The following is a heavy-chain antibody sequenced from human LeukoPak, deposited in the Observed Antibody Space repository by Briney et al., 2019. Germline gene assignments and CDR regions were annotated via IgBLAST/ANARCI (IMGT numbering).Heavy chain of an antibody. CDR3: AKLPIAPPGPGPDGVDY. V-gene: IGHV3-30*18. D-gene: IGHD6-13*01. CDR1: GFTFSDYA. Sequence: PGGSLRLSCAASGFTFSDYAMHWVRQAPGKGLEWVAVISHDGNKENYVDSVKGRFTISRDNSKNMLYLQMNSLRAEDTAVYYCAKLPIAPPGPGPDGVDYGGQGPLVIVPA. CDR2: ISHDGNKE. J-gene: IGHJ4*02.